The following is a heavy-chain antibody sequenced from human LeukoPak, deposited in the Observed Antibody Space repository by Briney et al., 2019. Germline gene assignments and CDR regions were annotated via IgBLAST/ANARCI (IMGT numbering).Heavy chain of an antibody. Sequence: ASVKISCKVSGYTFTDYYMHWVQQAPGKGLELMGLVDPEDGETIYAEKFQGRVTITADTSTDTAYMELSSLRSEDTAVYYCATDLSVCSGGSCHDYWGQGTLVTVSS. CDR3: ATDLSVCSGGSCHDY. J-gene: IGHJ4*02. V-gene: IGHV1-69-2*01. D-gene: IGHD2-15*01. CDR1: GYTFTDYY. CDR2: VDPEDGET.